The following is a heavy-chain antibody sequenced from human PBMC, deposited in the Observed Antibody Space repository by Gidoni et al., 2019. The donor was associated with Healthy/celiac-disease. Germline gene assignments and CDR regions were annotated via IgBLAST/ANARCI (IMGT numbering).Heavy chain of an antibody. V-gene: IGHV4-39*01. CDR3: ARLPYYYGLGSYLINWFDP. Sequence: QLQLQESGPGLVQPSETLSLTCTVSGGSISSSSYYWGWIRQPPGKGLEWIGSIYYSGSTYYNPSLKSRVTISVDTSKNQFSLKLSSVTAADTAVYYCARLPYYYGLGSYLINWFDPWGQGTLVTVSS. CDR2: IYYSGST. J-gene: IGHJ5*02. D-gene: IGHD3-10*01. CDR1: GGSISSSSYY.